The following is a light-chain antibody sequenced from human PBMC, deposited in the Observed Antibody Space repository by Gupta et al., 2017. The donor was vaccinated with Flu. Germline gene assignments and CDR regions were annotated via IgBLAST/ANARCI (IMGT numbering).Light chain of an antibody. V-gene: IGKV4-1*01. Sequence: DIVMTQSPYSLAVSLGERATINCKSSQSVLYNNKNFLAWYKQKARQPPKVLIYWASTREAGVSYRFSGSGCGKDFTLTISSRQAEDVAVYYCQQNDCHPLHNFGQGTKVEIK. J-gene: IGKJ2*01. CDR1: QSVLYNNKNF. CDR3: QQNDCHPLHN. CDR2: WAS.